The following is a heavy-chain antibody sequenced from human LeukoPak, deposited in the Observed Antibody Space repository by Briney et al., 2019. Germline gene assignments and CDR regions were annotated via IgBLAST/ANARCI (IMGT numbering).Heavy chain of an antibody. J-gene: IGHJ6*02. CDR3: ALSGGSVTRFNYGMDV. Sequence: ASVKVSCKASGYTFTSYDISWVRQAPGQGLEWMGWISAYNGNTNYARKLQGRVTMTTDTSTSTAYMELRSLRSDDTAVYYCALSGGSVTRFNYGMDVWGQGTTVTVSS. V-gene: IGHV1-18*01. CDR1: GYTFTSYD. CDR2: ISAYNGNT. D-gene: IGHD4-17*01.